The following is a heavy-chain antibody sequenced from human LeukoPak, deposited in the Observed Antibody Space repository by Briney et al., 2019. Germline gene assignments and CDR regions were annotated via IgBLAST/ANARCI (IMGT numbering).Heavy chain of an antibody. CDR1: GGSISSYY. J-gene: IGHJ4*02. CDR2: IYTSGST. CDR3: ARGGGGSYPFDY. Sequence: NASETLSLTCTVSGGSISSYYWSWIRQPAGRGLGWIGRIYTSGSTNYNPSLKSRVTMSVDTSKNQFSLKLSSVTAADTAVYYCARGGGGSYPFDYWGQGTLVTVSS. V-gene: IGHV4-4*07. D-gene: IGHD1-26*01.